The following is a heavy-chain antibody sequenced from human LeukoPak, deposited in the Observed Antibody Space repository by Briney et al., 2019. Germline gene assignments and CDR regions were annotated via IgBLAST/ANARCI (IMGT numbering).Heavy chain of an antibody. CDR2: ILYTGST. CDR1: GGSISSSSYY. CDR3: ARVGGFDFGVAIGNNWFDP. V-gene: IGHV4-39*07. J-gene: IGHJ5*02. D-gene: IGHD3-3*01. Sequence: SETLSLTCTVSGGSISSSSYYWGWIRQPPGKGLEWIGSILYTGSTYYKSSLWSRLSMSVDPSENQFSPKLSSVTAADTAVYYCARVGGFDFGVAIGNNWFDPWGQGTLVTVSS.